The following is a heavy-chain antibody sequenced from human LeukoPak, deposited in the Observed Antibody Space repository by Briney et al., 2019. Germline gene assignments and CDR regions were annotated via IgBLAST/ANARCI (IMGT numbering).Heavy chain of an antibody. CDR2: INPNSGGT. CDR1: GYTFTGYY. Sequence: GASVKVSCKASGYTFTGYYMHWVRQAPGQGLEWMGWINPNSGGTNYAQKLQGRVTMTRDTSISTAYMELSRLRSDDTAVYYCARFRAARLWDWFDPWGQGTLVTVSS. CDR3: ARFRAARLWDWFDP. D-gene: IGHD6-6*01. J-gene: IGHJ5*02. V-gene: IGHV1-2*02.